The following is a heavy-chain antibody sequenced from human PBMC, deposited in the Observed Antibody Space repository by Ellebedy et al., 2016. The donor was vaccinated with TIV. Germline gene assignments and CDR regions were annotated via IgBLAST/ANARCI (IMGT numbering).Heavy chain of an antibody. V-gene: IGHV1-8*01. CDR3: ARGVEAGVDY. D-gene: IGHD5-24*01. CDR2: MNPNSGIT. CDR1: GYIFTSLD. J-gene: IGHJ4*02. Sequence: AASVKVSCKTSGYIFTSLDINWVRQATGLGLEWMGWMNPNSGITGYAQKFQGRVTMTRDTSISTAYMELSSLGSDDTAVYYCARGVEAGVDYWGQGTLVTVSS.